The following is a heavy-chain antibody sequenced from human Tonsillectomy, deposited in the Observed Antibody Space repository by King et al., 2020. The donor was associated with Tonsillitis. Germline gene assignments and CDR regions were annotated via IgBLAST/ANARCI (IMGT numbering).Heavy chain of an antibody. V-gene: IGHV3-30-3*01. CDR1: GFTFSSYA. CDR2: ISYDGSNK. Sequence: VQLVESGGGVVQPGRSLRLSCAASGFTFSSYAMHWVRQAPGKGLEWVAVISYDGSNKYYADSVKGRFTFSRDNSKNTLYLQMNSLRGEDTAVYYCARDRLPVGATGNPDYWGQGTLVTVSS. D-gene: IGHD1-26*01. CDR3: ARDRLPVGATGNPDY. J-gene: IGHJ4*02.